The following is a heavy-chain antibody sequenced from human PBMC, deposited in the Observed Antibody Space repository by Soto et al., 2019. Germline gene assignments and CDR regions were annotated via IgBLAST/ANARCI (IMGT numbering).Heavy chain of an antibody. J-gene: IGHJ4*02. Sequence: PSETLSLTCTVAGVSISNSYWAWIRQSPEKGLECIGYIFYSGSTKYNPSLQSRVTISLDASKNQFFLQLASVTAADSAVYFCARVRTLSTLDYWGQRTLVTVSS. V-gene: IGHV4-59*01. CDR1: GVSISNSY. CDR2: IFYSGST. CDR3: ARVRTLSTLDY.